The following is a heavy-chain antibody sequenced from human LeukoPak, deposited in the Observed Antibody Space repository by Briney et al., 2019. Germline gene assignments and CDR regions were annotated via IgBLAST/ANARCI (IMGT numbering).Heavy chain of an antibody. CDR2: IYHSGTT. J-gene: IGHJ4*02. D-gene: IGHD1-26*01. V-gene: IGHV4-61*01. CDR1: GGSVNSGSYY. CDR3: ARNIVGPRQVDY. Sequence: SSETLSLTCTVSGGSVNSGSYYWSWIRQPPGKGLEWIGYIYHSGTTNYNPSLKSRVTISVGTSKSQFSLKLSSVTAADTAIYYCARNIVGPRQVDYWGQGTLVTVSS.